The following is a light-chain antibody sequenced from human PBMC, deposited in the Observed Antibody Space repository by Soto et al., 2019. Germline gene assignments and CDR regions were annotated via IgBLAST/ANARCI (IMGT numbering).Light chain of an antibody. Sequence: EIVMTQSPATLSVSPGERATLSCRASQSVSSSLAWYQQTPGQAPRLLIYGISTRATGLPGRFSGSGSGTEFTLTISSLQSEDLAVYYCQQYNNWPLTFGRGTKVEIK. CDR2: GIS. CDR3: QQYNNWPLT. J-gene: IGKJ4*01. V-gene: IGKV3-15*01. CDR1: QSVSSS.